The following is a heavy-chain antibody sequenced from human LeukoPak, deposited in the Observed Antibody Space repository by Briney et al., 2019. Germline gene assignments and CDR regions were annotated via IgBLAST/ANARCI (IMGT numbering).Heavy chain of an antibody. Sequence: PGGSQRLSCAASGFTFSYYGIHWVHQAPGKGLEWVTFIRSDGSNKYYADSVKGRFTISRDNSKNTVYLQMNSLRAEDTAVYYCAKDHSGGDSWYFDSWGQGTLVTVSS. D-gene: IGHD2-21*01. CDR3: AKDHSGGDSWYFDS. CDR1: GFTFSYYG. V-gene: IGHV3-30*02. J-gene: IGHJ4*02. CDR2: IRSDGSNK.